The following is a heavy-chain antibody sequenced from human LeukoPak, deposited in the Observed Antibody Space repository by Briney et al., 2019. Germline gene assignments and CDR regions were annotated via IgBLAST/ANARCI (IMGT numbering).Heavy chain of an antibody. Sequence: SETLSLTCAVSGYSISSGYYWGWIRQPPGKGLEWIGSIYHSGSTYYNPSLKSRVTISVDTSKNQFSLKLSSVTAADTAVYYCARHSLRLGNWFDPWGQGTLVTVSS. CDR2: IYHSGST. CDR3: ARHSLRLGNWFDP. J-gene: IGHJ5*02. D-gene: IGHD1-26*01. CDR1: GYSISSGYY. V-gene: IGHV4-38-2*01.